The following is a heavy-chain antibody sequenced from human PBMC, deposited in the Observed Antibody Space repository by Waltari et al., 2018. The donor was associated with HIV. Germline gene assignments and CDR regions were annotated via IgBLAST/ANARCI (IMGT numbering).Heavy chain of an antibody. Sequence: QVQLVQSGAEVKKPGASVKVSCKASEYTFTSYDINWVRQAGGQGLEWMGWMNPKSGKTGDAQRFQGRVTMTRNISITTAYMELSSLTSEDTAVYYCARRGGSGALEWLFSFYGMDVWGQGTTVTVSS. CDR3: ARRGGSGALEWLFSFYGMDV. CDR2: MNPKSGKT. J-gene: IGHJ6*02. CDR1: EYTFTSYD. D-gene: IGHD3-3*01. V-gene: IGHV1-8*01.